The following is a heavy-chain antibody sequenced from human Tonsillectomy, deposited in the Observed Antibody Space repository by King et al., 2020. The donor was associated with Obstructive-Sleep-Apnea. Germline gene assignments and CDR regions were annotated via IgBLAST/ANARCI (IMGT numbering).Heavy chain of an antibody. Sequence: VQLQQWGAGLLKPSETLSLTCAVYGGSFSGYYWSWIRQPPGKGLEWIGEINHSGSTNYNPSLKSRVTISVDTSKNQFSLKLSSVTAADTAVYYCARGPRTMIEVGRFDYWGQGTLVTVSS. CDR2: INHSGST. CDR3: ARGPRTMIEVGRFDY. V-gene: IGHV4-34*01. CDR1: GGSFSGYY. J-gene: IGHJ4*02. D-gene: IGHD3-22*01.